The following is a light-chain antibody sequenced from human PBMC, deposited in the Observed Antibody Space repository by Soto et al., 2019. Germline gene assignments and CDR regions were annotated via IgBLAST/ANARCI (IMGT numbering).Light chain of an antibody. CDR3: QQYGSSPRIT. CDR2: KAS. J-gene: IGKJ5*01. V-gene: IGKV1-5*03. Sequence: DIQMTQSPSTLSASVGDRVTITCRASQSVTTWLAWHQQKPGKAPKLLIYKASSLESGVPSRFSGSGSGTDFTLTISRLEPEDFAVYYCQQYGSSPRITFGQGTRLEIK. CDR1: QSVTTW.